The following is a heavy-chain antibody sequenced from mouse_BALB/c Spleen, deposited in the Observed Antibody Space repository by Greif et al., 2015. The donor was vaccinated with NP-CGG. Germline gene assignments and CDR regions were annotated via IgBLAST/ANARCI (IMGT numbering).Heavy chain of an antibody. V-gene: IGHV3-8*02. CDR3: ARWRYGNYNYAMDY. D-gene: IGHD2-10*02. Sequence: ESGPSLVKPSQTLSLTCSVTGDSITSGYWNWIRKFPGNKLEYMGYISYSGSTYYNPSLKSRLSITRDTSKNQCYLHLSAVTTEATATYYSARWRYGNYNYAMDYWGQGTSVTVSS. CDR2: ISYSGST. CDR1: GDSITSGY. J-gene: IGHJ4*01.